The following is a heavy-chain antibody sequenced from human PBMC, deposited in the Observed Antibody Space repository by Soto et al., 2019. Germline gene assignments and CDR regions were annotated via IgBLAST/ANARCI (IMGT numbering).Heavy chain of an antibody. V-gene: IGHV3-23*01. Sequence: GGSLRLSCAASGFTFSSYAMSWVRQAPGKGLEWVSAISGSGGSTYYADSVKGRFTISRDNSKNTLYLQMNSLRAEDTAVYYCAKDGIEYDFWTPYGMDVWGQGTTVT. J-gene: IGHJ6*02. CDR2: ISGSGGST. D-gene: IGHD3-3*01. CDR1: GFTFSSYA. CDR3: AKDGIEYDFWTPYGMDV.